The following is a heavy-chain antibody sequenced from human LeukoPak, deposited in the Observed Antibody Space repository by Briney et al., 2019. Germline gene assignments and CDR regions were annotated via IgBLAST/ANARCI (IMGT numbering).Heavy chain of an antibody. Sequence: GASVKVSCKASGGTFISYAISWVRQAPGQGLEWMGGIIPIFGTANYAQKFQGRVTITTDESTSTAYMGLSSLRSEDTAVYYCARSSGPAAINYYYYMDVWGKGTTVTVSS. D-gene: IGHD2-2*02. J-gene: IGHJ6*03. CDR2: IIPIFGTA. CDR1: GGTFISYA. V-gene: IGHV1-69*05. CDR3: ARSSGPAAINYYYYMDV.